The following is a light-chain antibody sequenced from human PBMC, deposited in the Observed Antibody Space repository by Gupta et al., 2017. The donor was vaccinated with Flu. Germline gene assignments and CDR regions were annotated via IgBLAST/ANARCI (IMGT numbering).Light chain of an antibody. V-gene: IGKV1-9*01. CDR3: QQLHSWIVT. Sequence: DIQLTPSPSFLSASIGDRVTITCRASQGIGGFLAWYQQKPGQAPKLVIYAASTLQSGVPSRFSGSGSGTEFTLTISSLQPEDYAIYYCQQLHSWIVTFGPGTKVDVK. CDR2: AAS. CDR1: QGIGGF. J-gene: IGKJ3*01.